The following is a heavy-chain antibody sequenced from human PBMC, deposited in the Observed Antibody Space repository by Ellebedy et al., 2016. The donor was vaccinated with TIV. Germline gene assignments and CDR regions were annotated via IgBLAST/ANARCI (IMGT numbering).Heavy chain of an antibody. CDR2: ISYSGSPA. CDR3: AKEGGGATSGENDY. CDR1: GFSFSNYA. J-gene: IGHJ4*02. V-gene: IGHV3-23*01. Sequence: PGGSLRLSCAASGFSFSNYAMSWVRQAPGKGLEWVSDISYSGSPAYYADSVKGRFTISRDNSKNTLYLQMNSLRVEDTALYYCAKEGGGATSGENDYWGQGTLVIVSS. D-gene: IGHD1-26*01.